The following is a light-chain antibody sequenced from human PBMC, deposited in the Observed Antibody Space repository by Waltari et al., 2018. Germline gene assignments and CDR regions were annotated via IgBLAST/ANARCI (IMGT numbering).Light chain of an antibody. V-gene: IGKV2-30*02. Sequence: DVVMTQSPLSLPVPLGQPASIPCRSSQSLVHSDGNTYLNWFQQRPGQSPRRLIYKVSNRDSGVPDRFSGSGSGTDFTLKISRVEAEDVGVFYCMQATLWPWTFGQGTKVEIK. CDR1: QSLVHSDGNTY. CDR3: MQATLWPWT. J-gene: IGKJ1*01. CDR2: KVS.